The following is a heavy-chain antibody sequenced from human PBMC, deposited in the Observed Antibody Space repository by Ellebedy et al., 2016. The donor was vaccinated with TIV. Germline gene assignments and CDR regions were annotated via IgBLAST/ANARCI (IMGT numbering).Heavy chain of an antibody. CDR2: VWYDGTKT. V-gene: IGHV3-33*01. D-gene: IGHD1/OR15-1a*01. CDR1: GFSFTSFG. J-gene: IGHJ4*02. Sequence: GGSLRLSCAASGFSFTSFGINWVRQAPGKGLEWVGIVWYDGTKTYYGDSVKGRFTIARYNSRNTVSLQMNSLRAEDTAVYFCARVANKSTHLDYWGQGTLVTVSS. CDR3: ARVANKSTHLDY.